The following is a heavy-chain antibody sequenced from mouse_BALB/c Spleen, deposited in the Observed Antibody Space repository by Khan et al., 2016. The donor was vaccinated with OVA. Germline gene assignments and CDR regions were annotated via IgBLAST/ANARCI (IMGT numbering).Heavy chain of an antibody. J-gene: IGHJ4*01. CDR2: IWHDGTT. D-gene: IGHD2-12*01. Sequence: QVQLKQSGPGLVAPSQSLSITCTISGFSLTNYGVHWVRQPPGKGLEWLVVIWHDGTTTYNSTLKFRLTISKDNSKSQVFLKMNSLQTDDTAMYFCARQPYYNYSLMDYWGQGTSVTVSS. CDR3: ARQPYYNYSLMDY. V-gene: IGHV2-6-1*01. CDR1: GFSLTNYG.